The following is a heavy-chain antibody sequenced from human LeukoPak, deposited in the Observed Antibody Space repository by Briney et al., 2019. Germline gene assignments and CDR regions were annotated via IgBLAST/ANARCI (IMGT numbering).Heavy chain of an antibody. CDR1: GFTFSSYG. V-gene: IGHV3-30*02. D-gene: IGHD2-15*01. CDR3: AKDRQPYCSGGSCYSGFDY. J-gene: IGHJ4*02. CDR2: IRYDGSNK. Sequence: GGSLRLSCAASGFTFSSYGMHWVRQAPGKGLEWVAFIRYDGSNKYYADSVKGRFTISRDNSKNALYLQMNSLRNEDTAVYYCAKDRQPYCSGGSCYSGFDYWGQGTLVTVSS.